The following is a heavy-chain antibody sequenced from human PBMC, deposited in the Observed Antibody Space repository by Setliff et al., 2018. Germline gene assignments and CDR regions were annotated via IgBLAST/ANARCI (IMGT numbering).Heavy chain of an antibody. CDR2: IKGDGSEK. Sequence: PGGSLRLSCAASAFTFKNYWMSWVRQAPGKGLEWVANIKGDGSEKFYLDSVKGRFTISRDNAKNSLYLQMNSLRAEDSAVYYCVRDWYFYDTSGYFKGAPFDYWGQGTPVTVSS. J-gene: IGHJ4*02. V-gene: IGHV3-7*03. CDR1: AFTFKNYW. D-gene: IGHD3-22*01. CDR3: VRDWYFYDTSGYFKGAPFDY.